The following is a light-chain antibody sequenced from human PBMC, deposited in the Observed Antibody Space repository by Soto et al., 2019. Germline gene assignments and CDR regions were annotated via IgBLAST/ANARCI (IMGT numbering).Light chain of an antibody. Sequence: DIQLTQSPSTLSASVGDSVTITFRASQNISTSLAWYQHKPGKAPKLLMFDVSNLESGVPSRFSGSGSGTEFTLTISSLQPDDFATYYCQQYNSYSTFGQGTKVDI. J-gene: IGKJ1*01. CDR2: DVS. CDR3: QQYNSYST. CDR1: QNISTS. V-gene: IGKV1-5*01.